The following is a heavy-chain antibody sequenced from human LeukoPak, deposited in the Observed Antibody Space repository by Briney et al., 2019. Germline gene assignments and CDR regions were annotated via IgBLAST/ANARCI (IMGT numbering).Heavy chain of an antibody. J-gene: IGHJ4*02. CDR3: AKDRGSSGYYWGFLFDY. Sequence: QAGGSLRLSCAASGLTFRTYAMSWVRQAPGKGLEWVSSISDSGGYTFYADSVKGRFTISRDNSKNTLYLQMNSLRAEDTAVYYCAKDRGSSGYYWGFLFDYWGQGTLVTVSS. V-gene: IGHV3-23*01. D-gene: IGHD3-22*01. CDR2: ISDSGGYT. CDR1: GLTFRTYA.